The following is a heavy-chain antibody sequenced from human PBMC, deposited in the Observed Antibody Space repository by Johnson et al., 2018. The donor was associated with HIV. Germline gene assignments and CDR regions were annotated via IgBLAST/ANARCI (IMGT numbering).Heavy chain of an antibody. V-gene: IGHV3-20*04. J-gene: IGHJ3*01. D-gene: IGHD1-7*01. CDR3: AREPELELQFSHAFDF. CDR2: IIWNGGNT. Sequence: VQLVESGGGVVRPGGSLRLSCAASGFTFNDYGMSWVRQAPGKGLEWVSGIIWNGGNTAYADSVKGRFTISSDNAKNSLYLHMNSLRAEDTALYYCAREPELELQFSHAFDFWGQGTMVSVSS. CDR1: GFTFNDYG.